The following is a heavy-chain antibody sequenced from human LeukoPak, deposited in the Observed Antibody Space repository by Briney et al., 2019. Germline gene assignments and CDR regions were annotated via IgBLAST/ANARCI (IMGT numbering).Heavy chain of an antibody. Sequence: GGSLRLSCAASGFTFSDYYMSWIRQAPGKGLEWVSYISSSGSTIYYADSVKGRFTISRDNAKNSLYLQMNSLRAEDTAVYYCARDRDCSSSCPDYWGQGTLVTVSS. V-gene: IGHV3-11*01. D-gene: IGHD6-13*01. J-gene: IGHJ4*02. CDR2: ISSSGSTI. CDR3: ARDRDCSSSCPDY. CDR1: GFTFSDYY.